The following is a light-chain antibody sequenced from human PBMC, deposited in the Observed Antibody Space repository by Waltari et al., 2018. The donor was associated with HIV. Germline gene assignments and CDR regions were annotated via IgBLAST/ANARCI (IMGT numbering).Light chain of an antibody. V-gene: IGLV2-11*01. J-gene: IGLJ2*01. CDR1: SSDVGGFNY. CDR2: DVT. CDR3: SSYTSSSPVGV. Sequence: QSALTQPRSVSGSPGQSVTISCTGTSSDVGGFNYVSWYQQYPGRAPKLMIYDVTKRPSGVPDRFSGSKSGNTASLTISGLQAEDEADYYCSSYTSSSPVGVFGGGTKLTVL.